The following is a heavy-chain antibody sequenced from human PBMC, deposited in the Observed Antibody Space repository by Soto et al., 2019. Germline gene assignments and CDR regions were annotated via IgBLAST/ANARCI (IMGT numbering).Heavy chain of an antibody. Sequence: GVSLRLSFAASGFTFSSYWMHWVRQAPGKGLVWVSRINSDGSSTSYADSVKGRFTISRDNAKNTLYLQMNSLRAEDTAVYYCASRDLYEYYFDYWGQGTLVTVSS. CDR3: ASRDLYEYYFDY. D-gene: IGHD3-16*01. CDR1: GFTFSSYW. CDR2: INSDGSST. V-gene: IGHV3-74*01. J-gene: IGHJ4*02.